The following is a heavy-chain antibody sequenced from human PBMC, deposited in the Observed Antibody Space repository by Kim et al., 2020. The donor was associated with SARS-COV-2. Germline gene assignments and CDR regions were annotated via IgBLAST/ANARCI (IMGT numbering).Heavy chain of an antibody. Sequence: SETLSLTCTVSGGSISSYYWSWIRQPPGKGLEWIGYIYYSGSTNYNPSLKSRVTISVDTSKNQFSLKLSSVTAADTAVYYCARDLSYYDSSVGSLFGGMDVWGQGTTVTVSS. CDR1: GGSISSYY. V-gene: IGHV4-59*01. J-gene: IGHJ6*02. CDR2: IYYSGST. CDR3: ARDLSYYDSSVGSLFGGMDV. D-gene: IGHD3-22*01.